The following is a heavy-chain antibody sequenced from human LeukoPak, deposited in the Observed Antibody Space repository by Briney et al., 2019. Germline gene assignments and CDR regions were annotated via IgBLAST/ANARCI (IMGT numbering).Heavy chain of an antibody. J-gene: IGHJ4*02. V-gene: IGHV1-69*05. D-gene: IGHD3-16*01. CDR3: HAGGLGADIEEDY. Sequence: GSSVKVSCKASGGTFSSYAISWVRQAPGQGLEWMGGIIPIFYTANYAQKFQGRLSMTRNTSISTAYMELRGLRSEDTAVYYCHAGGLGADIEEDYWGQGTLVTVSS. CDR1: GGTFSSYA. CDR2: IIPIFYTA.